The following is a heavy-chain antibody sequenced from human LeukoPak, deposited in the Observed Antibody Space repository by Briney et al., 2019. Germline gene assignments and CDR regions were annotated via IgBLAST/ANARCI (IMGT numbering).Heavy chain of an antibody. CDR1: GGSISSSSYY. Sequence: SETLSLTCTVSGGSISSSSYYWGWIHQPPGXXXXXXXXXYYSGSTYYNPSLKSRVTISVDTSKNQFSLKLSSVTAADTAVYYCARQRGTVTTIENWFDPWGQGTLVTVSS. V-gene: IGHV4-39*01. CDR2: XYYSGST. J-gene: IGHJ5*02. D-gene: IGHD4-17*01. CDR3: ARQRGTVTTIENWFDP.